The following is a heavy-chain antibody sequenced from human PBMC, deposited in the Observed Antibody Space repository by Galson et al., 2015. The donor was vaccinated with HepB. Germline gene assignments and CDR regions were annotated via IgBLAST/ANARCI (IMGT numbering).Heavy chain of an antibody. CDR1: GYTFTSCA. CDR2: ISVYTGNT. D-gene: IGHD3-16*02. J-gene: IGHJ4*02. CDR3: AREDMDTYSDYIWQSYRPAGNFDC. Sequence: SVKVSCKASGYTFTSCAINWVRQAPGQGLEWMGWISVYTGNTNYAQKVQGRVTMTTDTSTSTAYMELRSLRSDDTAVYYCAREDMDTYSDYIWQSYRPAGNFDCWGQGTLVTVSS. V-gene: IGHV1-18*01.